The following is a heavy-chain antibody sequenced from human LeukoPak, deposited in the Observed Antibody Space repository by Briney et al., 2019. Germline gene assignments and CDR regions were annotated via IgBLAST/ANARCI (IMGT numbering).Heavy chain of an antibody. CDR1: GFTFSSYG. J-gene: IGHJ3*02. Sequence: GGSLRLSCAASGFTFSSYGMHWVRQAPGKGLEWVSYISLRSSTIYYADSVRGRFTISRDNAKNSLYLQMNSLRAGDTAVYYCASVRRTISGVVSDALDIWGQGTMVTVSS. V-gene: IGHV3-48*01. CDR2: ISLRSSTI. CDR3: ASVRRTISGVVSDALDI. D-gene: IGHD3-3*01.